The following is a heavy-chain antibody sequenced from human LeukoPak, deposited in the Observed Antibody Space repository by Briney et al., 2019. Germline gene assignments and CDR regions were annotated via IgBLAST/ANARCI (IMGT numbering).Heavy chain of an antibody. J-gene: IGHJ4*02. Sequence: GGSLRLSCAASGFTFSSNAMSWVHQAPGKGLEWVSSVSGSGVNTFYAESVKGRFTISRDNSKNTLYLLMNSLRAEDTAVYYCAEYGTGTDWFSSHWGQGALVTVSS. CDR3: AEYGTGTDWFSSH. D-gene: IGHD3/OR15-3a*01. CDR1: GFTFSSNA. V-gene: IGHV3-23*01. CDR2: VSGSGVNT.